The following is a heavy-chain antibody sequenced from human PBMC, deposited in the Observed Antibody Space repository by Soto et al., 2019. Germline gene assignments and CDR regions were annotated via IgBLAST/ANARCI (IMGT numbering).Heavy chain of an antibody. J-gene: IGHJ4*02. CDR1: GFTFSNYA. V-gene: IGHV3-23*01. D-gene: IGHD6-13*01. CDR3: SKDQGSSWYEIDY. Sequence: EVQLLESGGGLVQPGGSLRLSCAASGFTFSNYAVTWVRQAPGKGLEWVSTISGSGGSTYHADSVKGRFTISRDNSKNKLNLQMNSLRAADTDVYYCSKDQGSSWYEIDYWGQGNLVTVSS. CDR2: ISGSGGST.